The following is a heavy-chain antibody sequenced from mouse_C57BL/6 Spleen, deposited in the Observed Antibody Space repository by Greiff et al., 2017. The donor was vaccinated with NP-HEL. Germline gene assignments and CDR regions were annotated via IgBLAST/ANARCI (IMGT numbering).Heavy chain of an antibody. CDR2: INPNNGGT. CDR1: GYTFTDYY. D-gene: IGHD1-1*01. Sequence: EVQLQQSGPELVKPGASVKISCKASGYTFTDYYMNWVKQSHGKSLEWIGDINPNNGGTSYNQKFKGKATLTVDKSSSTAYMELRSLTSEDSAVYYCARSPNYYGSSLDYWGQGTTLTVSS. J-gene: IGHJ2*01. CDR3: ARSPNYYGSSLDY. V-gene: IGHV1-26*01.